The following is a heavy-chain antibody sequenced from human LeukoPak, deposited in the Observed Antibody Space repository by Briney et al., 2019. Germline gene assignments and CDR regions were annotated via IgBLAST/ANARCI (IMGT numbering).Heavy chain of an antibody. D-gene: IGHD4-17*01. CDR1: GGSISSGGYS. Sequence: PSETLSLTCAASGGSISSGGYSWSWIRQPPGKGLEWIGYIYHSGSTYYNPSLKSPVTISVHRSKPKFTLKLSSVTAADTAVYYCAADYGDYVRGSYWGQGTLVTVSS. V-gene: IGHV4-30-2*01. J-gene: IGHJ4*02. CDR3: AADYGDYVRGSY. CDR2: IYHSGST.